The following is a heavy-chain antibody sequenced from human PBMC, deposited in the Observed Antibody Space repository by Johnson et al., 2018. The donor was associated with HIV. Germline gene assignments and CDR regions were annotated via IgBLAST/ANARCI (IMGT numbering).Heavy chain of an antibody. CDR3: ARCRVRVPARYAFDI. J-gene: IGHJ3*02. D-gene: IGHD2-2*01. CDR1: AFTFSSYW. Sequence: VQLVESGGGLVQPGGSLRLSCAASAFTFSSYWMHWVRQAPGKGLVWVSRINSDGNSTSYADSVKGRFTISRDNAKNTLYLQMNSLRAEDTAVYYCARCRVRVPARYAFDIWGQGTMVTVSS. CDR2: INSDGNST. V-gene: IGHV3-74*02.